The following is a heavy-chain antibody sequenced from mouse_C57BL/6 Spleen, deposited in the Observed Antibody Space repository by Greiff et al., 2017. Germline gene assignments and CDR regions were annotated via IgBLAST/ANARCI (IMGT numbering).Heavy chain of an antibody. V-gene: IGHV1-9*01. J-gene: IGHJ2*01. D-gene: IGHD3-2*02. CDR3: ARRQLRLGGYFDY. CDR2: ILPGSGST. Sequence: QVQLQQSGAELMKPGASVQLSCKATGYTFTGYWIEWVKQRPGHGLEWIGEILPGSGSTNSNEKFKGKATFTADTSSNTAYMQLSSLTTEDSAIYYWARRQLRLGGYFDYWGQGTTLTVSS. CDR1: GYTFTGYW.